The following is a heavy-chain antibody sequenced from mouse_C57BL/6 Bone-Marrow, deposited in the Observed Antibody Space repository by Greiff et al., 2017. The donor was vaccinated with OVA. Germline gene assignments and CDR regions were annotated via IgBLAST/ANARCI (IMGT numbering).Heavy chain of an antibody. Sequence: QVQLQQSGAELVKPGASVKLSCKASGYTFTSYWMHWVKQRPGQGLEWIGMIHPNSGSTNYNEKFKSKATLTVDKSSSTAYMQLSSLTSEDSAVYYCARRDYGNYEDYWGQGTTLTVSS. D-gene: IGHD2-1*01. V-gene: IGHV1-64*01. CDR2: IHPNSGST. J-gene: IGHJ2*01. CDR1: GYTFTSYW. CDR3: ARRDYGNYEDY.